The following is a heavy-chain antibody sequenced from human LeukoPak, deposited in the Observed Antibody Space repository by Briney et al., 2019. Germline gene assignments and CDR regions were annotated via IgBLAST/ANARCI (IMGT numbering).Heavy chain of an antibody. CDR1: GFTFTNSA. Sequence: GASVKVSCKASGFTFTNSAMQWVRQARGQRLEWIGWIVVGSGNTKYAQKFQERVTITRDMSTSTAYMELSSLRSEDTAVYYCARGRGFGYFDWLTYFDYWGQGTLVTVSS. CDR3: ARGRGFGYFDWLTYFDY. D-gene: IGHD3-9*01. J-gene: IGHJ4*02. CDR2: IVVGSGNT. V-gene: IGHV1-58*02.